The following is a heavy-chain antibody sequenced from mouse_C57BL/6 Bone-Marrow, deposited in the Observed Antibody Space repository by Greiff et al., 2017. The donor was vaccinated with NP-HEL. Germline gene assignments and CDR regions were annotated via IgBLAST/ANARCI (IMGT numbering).Heavy chain of an antibody. CDR1: GYTFTSYW. Sequence: QVQLQQPGAELVKPGASVKMSCKASGYTFTSYWITWVKQRPGQGLEWIGDIYPGSGSTNYIEKFKSKATLTVDTSSSTAYMQLSSLTSEDSAVYYCARDTMITRYFDVWGTGTTVTVSS. D-gene: IGHD2-4*01. CDR3: ARDTMITRYFDV. V-gene: IGHV1-55*01. J-gene: IGHJ1*03. CDR2: IYPGSGST.